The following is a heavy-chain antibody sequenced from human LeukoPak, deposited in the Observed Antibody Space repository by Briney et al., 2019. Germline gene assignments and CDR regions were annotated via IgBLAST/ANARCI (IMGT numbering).Heavy chain of an antibody. Sequence: SETLSLTCAVYSGSFSGYYWSWIRQPPGKGLEWIGEINHSGSTNYNPSLKSRATISVDTSKNHFSLNLRSVTAADTAVYYCARKGPQGAYFYYFGMDVWGQGTTVTVSS. V-gene: IGHV4-34*01. CDR2: INHSGST. D-gene: IGHD1-26*01. CDR1: SGSFSGYY. J-gene: IGHJ6*02. CDR3: ARKGPQGAYFYYFGMDV.